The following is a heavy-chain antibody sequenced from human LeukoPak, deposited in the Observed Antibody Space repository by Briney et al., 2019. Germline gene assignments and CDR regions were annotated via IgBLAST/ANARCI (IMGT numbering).Heavy chain of an antibody. CDR3: ARGDDSGYYDNFDY. J-gene: IGHJ4*02. Sequence: GGSLRLSCAASGFTVDSNYLSWVRQAPGKGLEWVSTIYTGGNTYYAASVKGRFTISRDFSKNTVFLHMNSLRAEDTAMYYCARGDDSGYYDNFDYWGQGALVTVSS. CDR2: IYTGGNT. V-gene: IGHV3-53*01. D-gene: IGHD3-22*01. CDR1: GFTVDSNY.